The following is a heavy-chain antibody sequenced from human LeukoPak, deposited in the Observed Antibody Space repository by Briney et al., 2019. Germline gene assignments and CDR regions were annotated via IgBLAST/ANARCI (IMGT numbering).Heavy chain of an antibody. CDR3: ARLGQITMVRGQSYYYHSMDV. CDR1: GASISSHY. CDR2: IHSSGYT. V-gene: IGHV4-59*11. J-gene: IGHJ6*02. Sequence: SETLSLTCIVSGASISSHYWSWIRQPPGKGLEWIGYIHSSGYTNYNPSLQSRVSMSTDMSENQFSLKLTSVTAADTAMYYCARLGQITMVRGQSYYYHSMDVWAQGTTVTVSS. D-gene: IGHD3-10*01.